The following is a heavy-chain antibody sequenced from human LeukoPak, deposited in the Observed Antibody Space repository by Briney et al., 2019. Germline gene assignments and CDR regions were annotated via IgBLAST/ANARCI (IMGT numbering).Heavy chain of an antibody. D-gene: IGHD1-26*01. CDR3: AKERREQSRDNYFDY. J-gene: IGHJ4*02. CDR2: ISGSGLTT. Sequence: GGPLRLSCVASRFTFSNYAMSWVRLAPGRGLEWVSAISGSGLTTYYADSVKGRFTISRDNSKNTLYLQMNSLRAEDTAVYYCAKERREQSRDNYFDYWGQGTLVTVSS. CDR1: RFTFSNYA. V-gene: IGHV3-23*01.